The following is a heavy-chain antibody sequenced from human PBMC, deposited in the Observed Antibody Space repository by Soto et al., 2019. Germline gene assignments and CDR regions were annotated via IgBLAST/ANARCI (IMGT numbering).Heavy chain of an antibody. J-gene: IGHJ3*01. CDR2: ISYDGNNK. Sequence: PGGSLRLSCEASGFIFSDFGMHWVRQAPGKGLEWVAVISYDGNNKYYAQSVKGRFTISRDNSKNTLFLNMDSLRPEDTAVYHCVKCDLDTAVVNIPDAFDFWGPGTMVTVSS. V-gene: IGHV3-30*18. CDR1: GFIFSDFG. CDR3: VKCDLDTAVVNIPDAFDF. D-gene: IGHD5-18*01.